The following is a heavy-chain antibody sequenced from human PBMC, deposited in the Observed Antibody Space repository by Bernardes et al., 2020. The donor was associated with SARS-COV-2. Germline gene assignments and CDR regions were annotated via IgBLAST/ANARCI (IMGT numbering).Heavy chain of an antibody. CDR2: IYYSGST. J-gene: IGHJ6*03. Sequence: SETLSLTCTVSGGSISSYYWSWIRQPPGKGLEWIGYIYYSGSTNYNPSLKSRVTISVDTSKNQFSLKLSSVTAADTAVYYCARINYDFWSGYYMDVWGKGTTVTVSS. V-gene: IGHV4-59*08. CDR1: GGSISSYY. CDR3: ARINYDFWSGYYMDV. D-gene: IGHD3-3*01.